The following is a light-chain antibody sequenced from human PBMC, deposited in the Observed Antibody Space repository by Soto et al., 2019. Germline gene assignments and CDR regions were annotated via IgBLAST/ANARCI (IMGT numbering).Light chain of an antibody. V-gene: IGKV2-30*01. CDR2: RLS. CDR3: MQGTHWPYT. J-gene: IGKJ2*01. Sequence: EVVMTQSPLSLPVTLGQPASISCRSSQSLLDSDGTTYLNWFQQRPGQSPRRLMYRLSNRDSGVPDRFSAGGSGTDFTLRISRVEAEDVGVYYCMQGTHWPYTFGQGTKLEIK. CDR1: QSLLDSDGTTY.